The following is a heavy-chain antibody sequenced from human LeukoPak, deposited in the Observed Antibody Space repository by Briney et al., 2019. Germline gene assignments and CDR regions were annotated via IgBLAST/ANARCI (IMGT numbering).Heavy chain of an antibody. CDR3: AKDRTSQYNFGSGSYTQYYYYYMDV. V-gene: IGHV3-23*01. D-gene: IGHD3-3*01. CDR2: MTNSGGNT. CDR1: GFTFRTNA. J-gene: IGHJ6*03. Sequence: GGSLRLSCAASGFTFRTNAMSWVRQAPGKGLEWVSSMTNSGGNTYYADSVKGRFAISSDTSKNTLYLQMNSLRAEDTAVYYCAKDRTSQYNFGSGSYTQYYYYYMDVWGEGTTVTVSS.